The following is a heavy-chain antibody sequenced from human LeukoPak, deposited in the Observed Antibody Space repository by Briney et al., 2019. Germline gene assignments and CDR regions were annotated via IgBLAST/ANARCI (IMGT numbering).Heavy chain of an antibody. CDR1: GFTFSSYE. CDR2: ISSSSSTI. Sequence: QPGGSLRLSCAASGFTFSSYEMNWVRQAPGKGLEWVSYISSSSSTIYYADSVKGRFTISRDNAKNSLYLQLNSLRAEDTAVYYCARSLVVGATYPYHWGQGTLVTVSS. V-gene: IGHV3-48*03. D-gene: IGHD1-26*01. J-gene: IGHJ5*02. CDR3: ARSLVVGATYPYH.